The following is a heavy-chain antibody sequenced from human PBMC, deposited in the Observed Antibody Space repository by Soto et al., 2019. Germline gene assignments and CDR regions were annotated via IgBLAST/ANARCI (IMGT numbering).Heavy chain of an antibody. V-gene: IGHV4-4*02. J-gene: IGHJ4*02. Sequence: SETLSLTCAVSGGSISSSNWWSWVRQPPGKGLERIGEFYHSGSTNYNPSLKSRVTISVDKSKNQFSLKLSSVTAADTAVYYCARSPPANSGYDWELWPRPIGYFDYWGQGTLVTVSS. CDR1: GGSISSSNW. CDR2: FYHSGST. D-gene: IGHD5-12*01. CDR3: ARSPPANSGYDWELWPRPIGYFDY.